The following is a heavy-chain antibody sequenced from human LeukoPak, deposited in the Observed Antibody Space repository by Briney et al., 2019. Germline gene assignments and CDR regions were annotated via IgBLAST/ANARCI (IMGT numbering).Heavy chain of an antibody. D-gene: IGHD6-19*01. CDR1: GFSFSSFG. CDR2: ISYDGSNK. V-gene: IGHV3-30*03. J-gene: IGHJ6*02. CDR3: ARGTPYSSGWLYYGMDV. Sequence: GGSLRLSCAAAGFSFSSFGIRWVRQAPGKGLEWVAVISYDGSNKYYADSVKGRFTSSRDNSKNTLYLQMNSLRAEDTAVYYCARGTPYSSGWLYYGMDVWGQGTTVTVSS.